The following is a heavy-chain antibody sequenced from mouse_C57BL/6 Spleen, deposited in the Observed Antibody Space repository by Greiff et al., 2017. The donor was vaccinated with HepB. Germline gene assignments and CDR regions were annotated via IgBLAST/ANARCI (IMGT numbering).Heavy chain of an antibody. Sequence: VQLQQSGPELVKPGASVKISCKASGYAFSSSWMNWVKQRPGKGLEWIGRIYPGDGDTNYNGKFKGKATLTADKSSSTAYMQLSSLPSEDSAVYFCARGDGSDYFDYWGQGTTLTVSS. D-gene: IGHD1-1*01. J-gene: IGHJ2*01. V-gene: IGHV1-82*01. CDR1: GYAFSSSW. CDR2: IYPGDGDT. CDR3: ARGDGSDYFDY.